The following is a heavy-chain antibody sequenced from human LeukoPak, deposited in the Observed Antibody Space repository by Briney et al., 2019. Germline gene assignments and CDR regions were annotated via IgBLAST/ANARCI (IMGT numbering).Heavy chain of an antibody. CDR1: GGSISSSNW. Sequence: SETLSLTCAVSGGSISSSNWWSWVRQPPGKGLEWIGEIYHSGSTNYNPSLKSRVTISVDTSKNQFSLKLSSVTAADTAVYYCARLQGSRYYDYVWGSYARSWGQGTLVTVSS. J-gene: IGHJ5*02. V-gene: IGHV4-4*02. CDR2: IYHSGST. CDR3: ARLQGSRYYDYVWGSYARS. D-gene: IGHD3-16*01.